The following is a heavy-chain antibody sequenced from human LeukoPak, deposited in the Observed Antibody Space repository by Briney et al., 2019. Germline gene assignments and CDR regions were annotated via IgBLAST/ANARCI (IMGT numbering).Heavy chain of an antibody. Sequence: GASVKISCKASGYTFANYYIHLVRQAPGQGLEWMGLINPSGGSTNYAQKLQGRVTMTTDTSTSTAYMELRSLRSDDTAVYYCARGAAAGTVLGYWGQGTLVTVSS. D-gene: IGHD6-13*01. V-gene: IGHV1-46*01. CDR1: GYTFANYY. CDR3: ARGAAAGTVLGY. J-gene: IGHJ4*02. CDR2: INPSGGST.